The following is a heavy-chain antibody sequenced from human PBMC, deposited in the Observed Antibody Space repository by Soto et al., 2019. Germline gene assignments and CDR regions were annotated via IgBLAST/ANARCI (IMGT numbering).Heavy chain of an antibody. D-gene: IGHD3-16*01. CDR2: IIPIFGTA. Sequence: SVKVSCKASGGTFSSYAISWVRQAPGQGLEWMGGIIPIFGTANYAQKFQGRVTITADESTSTAYMELSSLRSEDTAVYYCAKDFPGDGPTPLYYYYYGMDGWGQGTTVTVS. V-gene: IGHV1-69*13. CDR3: AKDFPGDGPTPLYYYYYGMDG. J-gene: IGHJ6*02. CDR1: GGTFSSYA.